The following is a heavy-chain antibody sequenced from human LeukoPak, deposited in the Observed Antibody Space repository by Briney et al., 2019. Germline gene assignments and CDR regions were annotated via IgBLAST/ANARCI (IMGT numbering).Heavy chain of an antibody. D-gene: IGHD5-12*01. CDR1: GFTFSSYG. V-gene: IGHV3-30*18. J-gene: IGHJ4*02. CDR2: ISYDGSNK. Sequence: GGSLRLSCAASGFTFSSYGMHWVRQAPGKGLEWVAVISYDGSNKYYADSVKGRFTISGGNSKNTLYLQMNSLRAEDTAVYYCAKDCGYSGRHYDYWGQGTLVTVSS. CDR3: AKDCGYSGRHYDY.